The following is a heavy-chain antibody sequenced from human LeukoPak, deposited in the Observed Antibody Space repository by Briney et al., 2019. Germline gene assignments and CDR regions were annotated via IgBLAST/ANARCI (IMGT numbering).Heavy chain of an antibody. D-gene: IGHD6-13*01. J-gene: IGHJ4*02. V-gene: IGHV5-51*01. Sequence: GESLKISCKGSGYSFTSYWIGWVRQMPGKGRGWMGIIYPGDSDTRYSPSFQGQVTISADKSISTAYLRWSSLKASDTAMYYCARHPIAAAADYWGQGTLVTVSS. CDR1: GYSFTSYW. CDR2: IYPGDSDT. CDR3: ARHPIAAAADY.